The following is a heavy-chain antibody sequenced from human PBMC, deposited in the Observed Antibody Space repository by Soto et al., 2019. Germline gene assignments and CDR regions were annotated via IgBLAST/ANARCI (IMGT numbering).Heavy chain of an antibody. J-gene: IGHJ4*02. Sequence: QVQLQESGPGRVKPSETLSLTCTVSGGSISNYFWSWIRQPPGKGLEWIGYVSDSGSTNYNPSLQSRVTISLDTSKLQFSLKLRSVTAADAAGYYCARRTPGTTCFVYWCQGTLLIVSS. D-gene: IGHD1-1*01. V-gene: IGHV4-59*08. CDR1: GGSISNYF. CDR3: ARRTPGTTCFVY. CDR2: VSDSGST.